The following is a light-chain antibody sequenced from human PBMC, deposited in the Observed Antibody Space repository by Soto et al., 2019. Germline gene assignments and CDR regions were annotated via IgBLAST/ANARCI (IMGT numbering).Light chain of an antibody. CDR1: SGSVSTSDY. Sequence: TVVTQEPSISVSPGGTVTLTCGLNSGSVSTSDYPSWYQQTPGQAPRTLIYGTDTRSSGVPDRFSGSIVGNKAALTITRAQAEDESDYYCVLYMTSGLRVFGGGTKVTVL. J-gene: IGLJ3*02. CDR3: VLYMTSGLRV. CDR2: GTD. V-gene: IGLV8-61*01.